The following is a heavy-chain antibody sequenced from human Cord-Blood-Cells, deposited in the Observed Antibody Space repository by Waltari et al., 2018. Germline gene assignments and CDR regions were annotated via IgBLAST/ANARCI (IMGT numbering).Heavy chain of an antibody. CDR2: INHSGST. D-gene: IGHD3-3*01. Sequence: QVQLQQWGAGLLKPSETLSLTCAVYGGSFSGYYWSWIRQPPGKGLAWIGEINHSGSTNYNPSLKSRVTRSVDTSKNQFSLKLSSVTAADTAVYYCARVGGPTYYDFWSGYYNWFDPWGQGTLVTVSS. J-gene: IGHJ5*02. V-gene: IGHV4-34*01. CDR3: ARVGGPTYYDFWSGYYNWFDP. CDR1: GGSFSGYY.